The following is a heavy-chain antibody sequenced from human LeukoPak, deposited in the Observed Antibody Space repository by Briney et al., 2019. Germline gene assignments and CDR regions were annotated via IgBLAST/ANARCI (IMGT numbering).Heavy chain of an antibody. CDR3: ARDLPIDYGDYSGWFDP. J-gene: IGHJ5*02. CDR2: IYYSGST. V-gene: IGHV4-59*01. D-gene: IGHD4-17*01. Sequence: SETLSLTCTVSGGSISSYYWGWIRQPPGKGLEWIGYIYYSGSTNYNPSLKSRVTISVDTSKNQFSLKLSSVTAADTAVYYCARDLPIDYGDYSGWFDPWGQGTLVTVSS. CDR1: GGSISSYY.